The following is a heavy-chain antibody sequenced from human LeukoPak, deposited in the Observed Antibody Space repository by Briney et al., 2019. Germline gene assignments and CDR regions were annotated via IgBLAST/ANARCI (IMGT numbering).Heavy chain of an antibody. D-gene: IGHD3-10*01. CDR1: GFTVSGDY. V-gene: IGHV3-53*01. Sequence: GGSLRLSCAASGFTVSGDYMSWVRQAPGKGLEWVSVIYSGGGTNYADSVKGRFTISRDNSKNTLYLQMNSLRAEDTAVYYCASPYYYASGSFDVWGQGTLVTVSS. CDR2: IYSGGGT. J-gene: IGHJ4*02. CDR3: ASPYYYASGSFDV.